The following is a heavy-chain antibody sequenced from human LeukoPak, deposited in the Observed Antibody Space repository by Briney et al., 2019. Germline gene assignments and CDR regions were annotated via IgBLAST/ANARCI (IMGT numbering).Heavy chain of an antibody. Sequence: GGSLRLSCAASGFTFSNFGMHWVRQAPGKGLEWVALIRHDGNNNYYGDSVKGRFTISRDNSKNILFVQMSSLRPEDTAVYFCAKDGHDILTGYQNHYYMDVWGKGTTVTVSS. V-gene: IGHV3-30*02. J-gene: IGHJ6*03. CDR2: IRHDGNNN. CDR1: GFTFSNFG. D-gene: IGHD3-9*01. CDR3: AKDGHDILTGYQNHYYMDV.